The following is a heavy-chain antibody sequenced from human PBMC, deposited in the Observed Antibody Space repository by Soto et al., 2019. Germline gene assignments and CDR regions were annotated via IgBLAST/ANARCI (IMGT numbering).Heavy chain of an antibody. CDR2: ISTSGDST. CDR1: GFSFSSYA. CDR3: ARGQMWAHFDY. D-gene: IGHD1-26*01. V-gene: IGHV3-64*01. Sequence: PGGSLRLSSAASGFSFSSYAMHWVRQAPGKGLEYVSGISTSGDSTYYTNSVKGRFTISRDNSKSTLYLQMGSLRAEDLAVYYCARGQMWAHFDYWGQGT. J-gene: IGHJ4*02.